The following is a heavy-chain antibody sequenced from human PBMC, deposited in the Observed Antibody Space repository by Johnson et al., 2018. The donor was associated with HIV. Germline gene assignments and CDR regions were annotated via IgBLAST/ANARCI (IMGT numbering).Heavy chain of an antibody. CDR3: ARVLTTRGAFDS. D-gene: IGHD4-11*01. V-gene: IGHV3-30*19. Sequence: QVQLVESGGGVVQPGGSLRLSCAASGFTFSSYGMHWVRQAPGKGLEWVAVISYDGRNKYYADSVKGRFTISSDNSKNTLYLQMNSRRAEDTAVDYCARVLTTRGAFDSWGQGTRVTVSS. CDR1: GFTFSSYG. J-gene: IGHJ3*02. CDR2: ISYDGRNK.